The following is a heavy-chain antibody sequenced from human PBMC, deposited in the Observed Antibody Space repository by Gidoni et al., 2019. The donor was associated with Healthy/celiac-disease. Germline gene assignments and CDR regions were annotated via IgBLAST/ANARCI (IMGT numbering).Heavy chain of an antibody. V-gene: IGHV2-5*02. Sequence: QSTLKEAGPTLVKPTQTLTLNCTFSGFSLSTSGVGVGWIRQPPGKALEWLALIYWDDDKRYSPSLKSRLTITKDTSTNQVVLTMTNMDPVDTATYYCAHLTLYYDFWRGYSTVNWFDPWGQGTLVTVSS. CDR2: IYWDDDK. D-gene: IGHD3-3*01. CDR3: AHLTLYYDFWRGYSTVNWFDP. J-gene: IGHJ5*02. CDR1: GFSLSTSGVG.